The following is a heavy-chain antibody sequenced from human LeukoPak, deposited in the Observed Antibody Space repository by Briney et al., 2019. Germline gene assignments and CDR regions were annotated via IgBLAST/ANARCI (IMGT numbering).Heavy chain of an antibody. D-gene: IGHD1-26*01. J-gene: IGHJ2*01. CDR1: GGSFSGYY. V-gene: IGHV4-34*01. CDR3: ARERSSGSYSSWYFDL. CDR2: TYHSGST. Sequence: PSETLSLTCAVYGGSFSGYYWSWIRQSPGKGLEWIGETYHSGSTNYNPSLKSRVTISVDTSKNQFSLKLSSVTAADTAVYYCARERSSGSYSSWYFDLWGRGTLVTVSS.